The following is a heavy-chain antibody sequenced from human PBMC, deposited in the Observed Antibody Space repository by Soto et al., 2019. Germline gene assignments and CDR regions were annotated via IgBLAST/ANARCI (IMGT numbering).Heavy chain of an antibody. V-gene: IGHV3-30*18. Sequence: GVSLRLCCASSVFLVMSSGMHWVRQAPGKGLEWVAVIIYDGSKKEYADSVKGRFTVSRDNSKDTVYLQMNNLRPEDTGVYYCAKDLHDFASFFFYGMDVWGQGTSVTVSS. CDR3: AKDLHDFASFFFYGMDV. CDR2: IIYDGSKK. D-gene: IGHD2-21*02. J-gene: IGHJ6*02. CDR1: VFLVMSSG.